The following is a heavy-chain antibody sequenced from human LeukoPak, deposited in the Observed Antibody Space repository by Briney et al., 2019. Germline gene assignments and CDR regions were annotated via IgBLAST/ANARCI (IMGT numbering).Heavy chain of an antibody. CDR1: GGSISSSSYY. D-gene: IGHD3-9*01. V-gene: IGHV4-39*01. CDR3: VRTHYDVLTGYLYHLDY. CDR2: IYYSGST. Sequence: PSETLSLTCTVSGGSISSSSYYWGWIRQPPGKGLEWIGSIYYSGSTYYNPSLKSRVTVSVDRSKNQFSLKLSSVTAADTAVYYCVRTHYDVLTGYLYHLDYWGQGTLVTVSS. J-gene: IGHJ4*02.